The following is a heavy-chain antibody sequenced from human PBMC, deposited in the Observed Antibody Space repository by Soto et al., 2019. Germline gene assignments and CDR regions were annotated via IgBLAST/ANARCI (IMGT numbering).Heavy chain of an antibody. Sequence: SETLCLTCTVTGDSISSRSYYWGWIRQPPGKGLEWIRRMYYSWSTYNNPSLRSRVSMTIDTSKNKLSLKLTSVTASDTALYFCARQRTSVVTQAYFDVWGPGSLVTVSS. CDR1: GDSISSRSYY. J-gene: IGHJ4*02. CDR3: ARQRTSVVTQAYFDV. D-gene: IGHD2-21*02. CDR2: MYYSWST. V-gene: IGHV4-39*01.